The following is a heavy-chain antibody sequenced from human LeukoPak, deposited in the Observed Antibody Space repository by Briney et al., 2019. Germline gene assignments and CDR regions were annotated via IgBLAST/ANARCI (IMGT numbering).Heavy chain of an antibody. CDR2: IYTSGST. V-gene: IGHV4-4*07. CDR3: ARDVAAAGTIGFDP. CDR1: GGSISSYY. J-gene: IGHJ5*02. Sequence: PSETLSLTCTVSGGSISSYYWSWIRQPAGKGLEWIGRIYTSGSTNYNPSPKSRVTMSVDTSKNQFSLKLSSVTAADTAVYYCARDVAAAGTIGFDPWGQGTLVTVSS. D-gene: IGHD6-13*01.